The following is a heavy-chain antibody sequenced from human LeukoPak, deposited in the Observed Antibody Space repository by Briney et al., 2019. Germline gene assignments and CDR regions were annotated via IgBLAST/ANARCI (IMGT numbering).Heavy chain of an antibody. D-gene: IGHD5-24*01. J-gene: IGHJ4*02. Sequence: PGGSLRLSCTASGFTFGDYAMSWFRQAPGKGLEWVGFIRSKAYGGTTEYAASVKGRFTISRDDSRSIAYLQMNSLKTEDTAVYYCAKNSPDGWDWGQGTLVTVSS. CDR3: AKNSPDGWD. CDR1: GFTFGDYA. V-gene: IGHV3-49*03. CDR2: IRSKAYGGTT.